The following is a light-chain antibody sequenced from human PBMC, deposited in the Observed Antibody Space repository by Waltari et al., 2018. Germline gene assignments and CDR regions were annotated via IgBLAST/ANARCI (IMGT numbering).Light chain of an antibody. CDR2: KDS. CDR1: ALPNQY. V-gene: IGLV3-25*03. Sequence: SYELTQSPSLSVSPGQTARITCSGDALPNQYAYWYQQKPGQAPVLVMYKDSERPSRIPVRFSGSSSGTTVTLTITAVQAEDEADYYCQSADNSNSYQVFGGGTKLTVL. J-gene: IGLJ2*01. CDR3: QSADNSNSYQV.